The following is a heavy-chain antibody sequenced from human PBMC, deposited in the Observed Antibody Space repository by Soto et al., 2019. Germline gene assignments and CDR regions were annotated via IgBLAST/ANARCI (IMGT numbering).Heavy chain of an antibody. CDR1: GFTFSSYW. Sequence: EVQLVESGGGLVQPGGSLRLSCAASGFTFSSYWMHWVRQAPGKGLVWVSRINSDGSSTSYADSVKGRFTSSRDNAKNTLYLQMNSLRAEDTAVYYCARTQRYDFWSGYPHRYYYYYYMDVWGKGTTVTVSS. J-gene: IGHJ6*03. CDR3: ARTQRYDFWSGYPHRYYYYYYMDV. D-gene: IGHD3-3*01. V-gene: IGHV3-74*01. CDR2: INSDGSST.